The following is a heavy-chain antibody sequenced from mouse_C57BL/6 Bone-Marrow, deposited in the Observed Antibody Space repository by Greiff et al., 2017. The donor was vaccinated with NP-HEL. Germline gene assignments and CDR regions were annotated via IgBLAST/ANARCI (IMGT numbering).Heavy chain of an antibody. V-gene: IGHV2-9-1*01. D-gene: IGHD2-3*01. Sequence: VQLVESGPGLVAPSPSLSITCTVSGFSLTSYAISWVRQPPGKGLEWLGVIWPGGGTTYNSALISSLCTCKYNSKRQVFLKMNSLQTDDTARYYCAGSDGYYPYAMDYWGQGTSVTVSS. J-gene: IGHJ4*01. CDR2: IWPGGGT. CDR3: AGSDGYYPYAMDY. CDR1: GFSLTSYA.